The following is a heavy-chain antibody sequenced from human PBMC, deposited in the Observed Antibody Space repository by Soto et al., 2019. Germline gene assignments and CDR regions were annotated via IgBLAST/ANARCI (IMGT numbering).Heavy chain of an antibody. Sequence: SVKVSCKASGGTFSSYTISWVRQAPGQGLGWMGRIIPILGIANYAQKFQGRVTITADKSTSTAYKELSSLRTEDTSVYYCARGGYISSSFLRPATGPQYAFDIWGQGTMVTVSS. CDR3: ARGGYISSSFLRPATGPQYAFDI. V-gene: IGHV1-69*02. D-gene: IGHD6-6*01. J-gene: IGHJ3*02. CDR1: GGTFSSYT. CDR2: IIPILGIA.